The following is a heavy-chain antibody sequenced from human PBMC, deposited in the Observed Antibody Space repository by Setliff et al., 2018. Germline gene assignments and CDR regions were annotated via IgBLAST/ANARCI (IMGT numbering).Heavy chain of an antibody. CDR1: GSTFRIYW. D-gene: IGHD3-22*01. J-gene: IGHJ4*02. V-gene: IGHV3-7*01. CDR2: IKQDGSEK. Sequence: GGSLRLSCSASGSTFRIYWMSWVRQVPGKRLEWVANIKQDGSEKYYVDSVKGRFSISRDNAKNSLYLQMNSLRAEDTAVYYCAKYYSDNSGPRGAFDYWGQGTLVTVSS. CDR3: AKYYSDNSGPRGAFDY.